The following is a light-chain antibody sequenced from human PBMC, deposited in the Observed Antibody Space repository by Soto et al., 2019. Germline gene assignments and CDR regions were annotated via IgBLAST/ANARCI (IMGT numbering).Light chain of an antibody. J-gene: IGLJ1*01. CDR2: ANN. CDR3: QSYDTSLRDSV. CDR1: SSNIGAGYD. V-gene: IGLV1-40*01. Sequence: QSVLTQPPSVSGAPGQRVTISCTGTSSNIGAGYDVHWYQQLPGTAPKLLIYANNNRPSGVPDRLSGSKSGTSASLAITGLQAEDEADYYCQSYDTSLRDSVFGTGTKLTVL.